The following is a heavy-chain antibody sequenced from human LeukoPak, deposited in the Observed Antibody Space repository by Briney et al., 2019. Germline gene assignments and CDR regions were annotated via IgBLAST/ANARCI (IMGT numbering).Heavy chain of an antibody. CDR3: ARIREGSYYDY. Sequence: GGSLRLSCAASGFTVSTSFINWVRQAPGKGLEWVSVIYSGGTTYYADSVKGRFIISRDNSKNTLYLQMNSLRGGDTAVYYCARIREGSYYDYWGQGTLVTVSS. V-gene: IGHV3-66*01. CDR2: IYSGGTT. J-gene: IGHJ4*02. CDR1: GFTVSTSF. D-gene: IGHD5-18*01.